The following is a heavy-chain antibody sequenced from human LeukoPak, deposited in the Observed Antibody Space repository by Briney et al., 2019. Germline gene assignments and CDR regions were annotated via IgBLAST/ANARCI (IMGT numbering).Heavy chain of an antibody. D-gene: IGHD3-22*01. CDR3: ARPYYYDSSGYLV. V-gene: IGHV1-2*02. Sequence: GASVKVSCKASGYTFTGYYMHWVRQAPGQGLEWMGWINPNSGGTNYAQKFQGRVTMTRDTSISTAYMELSRLRSDDTAAYYCARPYYYDSSGYLVWGQGTLVTVSS. J-gene: IGHJ4*02. CDR1: GYTFTGYY. CDR2: INPNSGGT.